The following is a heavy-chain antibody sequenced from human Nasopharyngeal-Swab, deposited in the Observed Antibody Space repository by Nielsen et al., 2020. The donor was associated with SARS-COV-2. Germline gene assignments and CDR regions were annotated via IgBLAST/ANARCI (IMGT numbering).Heavy chain of an antibody. CDR1: GYTFTCTW. V-gene: IGHV5-51*01. J-gene: IGHJ6*02. CDR2: IYPGDSDT. CDR3: GRHGYCSGGSCYGYYYFHVMDV. D-gene: IGHD2-15*01. Sequence: GASLKISCKGSGYTFTCTWTGGVRAMPGKALEWMGIIYPGDSDTRYSPSFQGQVTILADKSISTAYLQWSSLKASDTAMYYCGRHGYCSGGSCYGYYYFHVMDVWGQGTTVTVSS.